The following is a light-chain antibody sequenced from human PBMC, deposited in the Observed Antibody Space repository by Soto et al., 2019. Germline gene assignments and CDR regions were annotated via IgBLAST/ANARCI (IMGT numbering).Light chain of an antibody. V-gene: IGKV3-11*01. J-gene: IGKJ1*01. CDR1: QSISSF. CDR2: GAS. Sequence: EIVLTHSPATLSLSPGERATLSFSSSQSISSFLAWYQQKPGQAPRLLIYGASNRATGIPARFSGSGSGTDFTLTISSLEPEDFAVYYCQQYGSSGTFGQGTKVDIK. CDR3: QQYGSSGT.